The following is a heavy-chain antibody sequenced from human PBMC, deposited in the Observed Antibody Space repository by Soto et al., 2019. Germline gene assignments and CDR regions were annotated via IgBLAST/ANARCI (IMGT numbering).Heavy chain of an antibody. CDR2: IVPIFGTA. D-gene: IGHD5-12*01. CDR3: ARDRKNRDGYNYRLFD. V-gene: IGHV1-69*01. CDR1: GDTFSSYA. J-gene: IGHJ4*02. Sequence: QVQLVQSGAEVKKPGSSVKVSCKSSGDTFSSYAISWVRQAPGQGLERMGGIVPIFGTARYAQKFQDRVTITADESTNTAYMELSSLRPQDTAVYYCARDRKNRDGYNYRLFDWGQGTLVAVSS.